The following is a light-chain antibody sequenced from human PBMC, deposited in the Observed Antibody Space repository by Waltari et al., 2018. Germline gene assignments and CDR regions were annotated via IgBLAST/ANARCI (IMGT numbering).Light chain of an antibody. J-gene: IGKJ2*01. CDR1: QNIRTY. Sequence: DIQMTQSPSSLSASVGDTVTISCRASQNIRTYLNWYQQQPGRAPRILIYAASSLHSGVPSRFSGSGSGTDFTLTISSLQPEDFATYYCQQTVTTPPEFTFGLGTKLQIK. V-gene: IGKV1-39*01. CDR3: QQTVTTPPEFT. CDR2: AAS.